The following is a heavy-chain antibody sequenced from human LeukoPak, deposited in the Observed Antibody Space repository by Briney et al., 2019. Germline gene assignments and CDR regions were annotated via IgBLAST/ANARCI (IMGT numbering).Heavy chain of an antibody. V-gene: IGHV1-69*04. CDR1: GGTFSSYA. CDR3: ARDLLWFGELLSELDY. J-gene: IGHJ4*02. Sequence: SVKVSCKASGGTFSSYAISWVRQAPGQGLEWMGRIIPILGIANYAQKFQGRVTITADKSTSTAYMELSSLRSEDTAVYYCARDLLWFGELLSELDYWGQGTLVTVSS. D-gene: IGHD3-10*01. CDR2: IIPILGIA.